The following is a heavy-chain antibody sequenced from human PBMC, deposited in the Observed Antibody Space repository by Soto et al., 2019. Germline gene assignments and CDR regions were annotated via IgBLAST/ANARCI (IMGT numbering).Heavy chain of an antibody. CDR2: ISRSGGST. CDR3: AQGSASTYYFAS. Sequence: EVQLLESGGGLVQPGGSLRLSCAASGVTFSTYAMSWVRQAPGKGLEWVSAISRSGGSTYYADSVKGRFTVSRDNPENMLYLQLNSLRAEDTAVYFCAQGSASTYYFASWGQGTLVTVSS. V-gene: IGHV3-23*01. CDR1: GVTFSTYA. D-gene: IGHD6-19*01. J-gene: IGHJ4*02.